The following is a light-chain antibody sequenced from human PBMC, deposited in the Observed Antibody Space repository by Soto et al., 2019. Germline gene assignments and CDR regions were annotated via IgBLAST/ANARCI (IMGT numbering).Light chain of an antibody. CDR3: QQYGSSPT. V-gene: IGKV3-20*01. J-gene: IGKJ1*01. Sequence: EIVLTQSPGTLSLSPGERATLSCRSRQSVSSSYLAWYQQKPGQAPRLLIYDVSRRATGIPDMFSGSGSGTDFTLTISRLETEDFAVYYCQQYGSSPTFGQGTKVEVK. CDR1: QSVSSSY. CDR2: DVS.